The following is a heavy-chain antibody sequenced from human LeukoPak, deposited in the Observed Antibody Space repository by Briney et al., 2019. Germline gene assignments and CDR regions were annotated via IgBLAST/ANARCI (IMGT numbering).Heavy chain of an antibody. Sequence: ASVKVSCKASGYTFTSYDINWVRQAPGQGLEWMGWISAYNGNTNYAQKLQGRVTMTSDTSTRTAHMELRRLRSDDTAVYYCARVGDSCCYFYVLGYWGQGNLVHVS. J-gene: IGHJ4*02. V-gene: IGHV1-18*01. CDR1: GYTFTSYD. CDR2: ISAYNGNT. D-gene: IGHD3-22*01. CDR3: ARVGDSCCYFYVLGY.